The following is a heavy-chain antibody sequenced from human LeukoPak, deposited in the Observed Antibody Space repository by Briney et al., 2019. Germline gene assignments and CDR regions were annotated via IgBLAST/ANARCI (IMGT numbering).Heavy chain of an antibody. CDR3: ARLGGMEGY. Sequence: SETLSLTCTVSGGSISSYYWSWIRQPPGKGLEWIGYIYYSGSTNYNPSLKSRVTMSVDTSKNQLSLKLSSVTAADTAVYYCARLGGMEGYWGQGTLITVSS. J-gene: IGHJ4*02. CDR2: IYYSGST. V-gene: IGHV4-59*08. CDR1: GGSISSYY. D-gene: IGHD4-23*01.